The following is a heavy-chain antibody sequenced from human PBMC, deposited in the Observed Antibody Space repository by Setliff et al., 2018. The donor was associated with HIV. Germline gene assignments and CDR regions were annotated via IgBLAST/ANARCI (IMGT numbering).Heavy chain of an antibody. CDR2: ISIYNGNT. CDR1: GYVFNNHD. D-gene: IGHD7-27*01. V-gene: IGHV1-18*01. CDR3: VREKLGSKLKARYFDY. J-gene: IGHJ4*02. Sequence: ASVKVSCKTSGYVFNNHDINWVRQAPGQGLEWMGWISIYNGNTVYAQKFQGRVTMTTDTSTNTVYMHLERLRSDDTAVYYCVREKLGSKLKARYFDYWGQGTLVTVSS.